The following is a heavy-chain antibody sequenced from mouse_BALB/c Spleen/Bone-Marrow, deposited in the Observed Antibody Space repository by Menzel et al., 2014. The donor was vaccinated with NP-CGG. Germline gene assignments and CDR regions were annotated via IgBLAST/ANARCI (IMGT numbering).Heavy chain of an antibody. CDR1: GFTFSSYA. CDR2: ISSGGNT. D-gene: IGHD2-4*01. J-gene: IGHJ3*01. Sequence: EVKLQESGGGLVKPGGSLKLSCAASGFTFSSYAMPWVRQTPGKRLEWVASISSGGNTYYPDSMKGRFTISRDNARNILYLQMSSLRSEDTAMYYCARGGELRPWFAYWGQGTLVTVSA. V-gene: IGHV5-6-5*01. CDR3: ARGGELRPWFAY.